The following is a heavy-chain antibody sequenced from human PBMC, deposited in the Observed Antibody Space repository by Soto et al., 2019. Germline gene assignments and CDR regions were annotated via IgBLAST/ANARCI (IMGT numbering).Heavy chain of an antibody. CDR2: ISYSGSST. V-gene: IGHV3-23*01. CDR3: AKCARENPTSCHRGIDY. D-gene: IGHD2-2*02. CDR1: GFTFNIFA. Sequence: PGGSLRLSCAASGFTFNIFAMSWVRQAPGKGLEWVSGISYSGSSTYYADSVKGRFTISRDNSKNTLYLQMNSLRGEDTAMYYCAKCARENPTSCHRGIDYWGRGTLVTVSS. J-gene: IGHJ4*02.